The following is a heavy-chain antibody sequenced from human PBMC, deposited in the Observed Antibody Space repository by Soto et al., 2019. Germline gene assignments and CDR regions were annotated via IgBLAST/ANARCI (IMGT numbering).Heavy chain of an antibody. D-gene: IGHD4-17*01. CDR1: GFTFSSYA. CDR3: AKDLSYGDYSFDY. V-gene: IGHV3-23*01. Sequence: EVQLLESGGGLVQPGGSLRLSCAASGFTFSSYAMSWVRQAPGKGLVWVSAISGSGGSTYYADSVKGRFTISRDNSKNTLYLQMNSLRAEDTAVYYCAKDLSYGDYSFDYWGQGTLVTVSS. CDR2: ISGSGGST. J-gene: IGHJ4*02.